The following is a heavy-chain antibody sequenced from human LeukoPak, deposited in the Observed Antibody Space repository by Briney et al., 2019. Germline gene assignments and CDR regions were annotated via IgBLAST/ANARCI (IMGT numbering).Heavy chain of an antibody. CDR1: GGSFSGYY. D-gene: IGHD3-9*01. Sequence: PSETLSLTCAVYGGSFSGYYWSWIRQPPGKGLEWIGEINHSGSTNYNPSLKSRVTISVDTSKNQFSLKLSSVTAADTAVYYCARHKPTYFDWLFLFDYWGQGTLVTVSS. V-gene: IGHV4-34*01. CDR3: ARHKPTYFDWLFLFDY. CDR2: INHSGST. J-gene: IGHJ4*02.